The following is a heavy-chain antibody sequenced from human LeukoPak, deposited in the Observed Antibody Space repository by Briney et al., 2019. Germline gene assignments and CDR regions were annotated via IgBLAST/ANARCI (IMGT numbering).Heavy chain of an antibody. J-gene: IGHJ3*02. V-gene: IGHV4-4*02. D-gene: IGHD1-14*01. CDR2: IYHSGST. Sequence: SETLSLTCAVSGGSISSSNWWSWVRQPPGKGLEWIGEIYHSGSTNYNPSLKSRVTISLDTSKNQFSLKLSSVTAADTAVYYCARVITDQFDAFDIWGQGTMVTVSS. CDR1: GGSISSSNW. CDR3: ARVITDQFDAFDI.